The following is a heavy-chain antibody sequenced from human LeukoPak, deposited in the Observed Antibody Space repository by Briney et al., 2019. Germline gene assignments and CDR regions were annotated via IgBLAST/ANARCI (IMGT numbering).Heavy chain of an antibody. D-gene: IGHD1-26*01. CDR3: ARRDSGSYDY. Sequence: SETLSLTCTVSGGSISSYYWSWIRQPPGKGLEWIGYIYYSGSPNYNPSLKSRVTISVDTSKNQFSLKLSSVTAADTAVYYCARRDSGSYDYWGQGTLVTVSS. CDR1: GGSISSYY. V-gene: IGHV4-59*08. CDR2: IYYSGSP. J-gene: IGHJ4*02.